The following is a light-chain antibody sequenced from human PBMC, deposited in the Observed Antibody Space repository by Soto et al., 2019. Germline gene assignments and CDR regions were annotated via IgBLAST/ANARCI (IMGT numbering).Light chain of an antibody. J-gene: IGKJ3*01. CDR3: QQSYSTPFT. CDR1: QRIATY. Sequence: DHLVTQSPSSLSASVGDRVTITCRASQRIATYLNWYQQKPGKAPNLLISDGSSLQSGVPSRFSGSGSGTDFTLTISSLQPEDFATYYCQQSYSTPFTFGPGTKVDIK. CDR2: DGS. V-gene: IGKV1-39*01.